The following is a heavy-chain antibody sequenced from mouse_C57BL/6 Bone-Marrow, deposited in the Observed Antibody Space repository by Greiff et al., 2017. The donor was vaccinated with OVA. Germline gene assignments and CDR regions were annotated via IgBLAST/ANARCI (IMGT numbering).Heavy chain of an antibody. D-gene: IGHD1-1*01. Sequence: VQLQQSGAELARPGASVKLSCKASGYTFTSYGLSWVKQRTGQGLEWIGEIYPRSGNTYYNEKFKGKATLTADKSSSTAYRELRSLTSEDSAVYFCASRIYYYGSSEAYWGQGTLVTVSA. J-gene: IGHJ3*01. CDR2: IYPRSGNT. CDR1: GYTFTSYG. CDR3: ASRIYYYGSSEAY. V-gene: IGHV1-81*01.